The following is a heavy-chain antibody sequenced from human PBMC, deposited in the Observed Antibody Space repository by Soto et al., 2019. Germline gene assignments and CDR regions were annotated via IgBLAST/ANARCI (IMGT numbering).Heavy chain of an antibody. CDR3: ARERGEWFGDLLPHGWFDQ. Sequence: SETLSLTCTVSCGSVSSGSYHWSWIRQPPGKGLEWIGYIYYSGSTNYNPSLKSRVTISVETSKNQFSLKLSSVTAADTAVYYSARERGEWFGDLLPHGWFDQWSQGTLVTVS. D-gene: IGHD3-10*01. CDR1: CGSVSSGSYH. V-gene: IGHV4-61*01. CDR2: IYYSGST. J-gene: IGHJ5*02.